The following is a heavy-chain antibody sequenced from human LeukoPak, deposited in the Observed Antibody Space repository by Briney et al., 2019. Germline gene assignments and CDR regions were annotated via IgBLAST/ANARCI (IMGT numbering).Heavy chain of an antibody. D-gene: IGHD5-12*01. Sequence: PGGSLRLSCAASGFTLSSYGIHWVRQAPGKGLEWVAVISYDGSNKYYADSVKGRFTISRDNSKNTLYLQMNSLRAEDTAVYYCARDSGYDLFDYWGQGTLVTVSS. CDR3: ARDSGYDLFDY. J-gene: IGHJ4*02. V-gene: IGHV3-30*19. CDR2: ISYDGSNK. CDR1: GFTLSSYG.